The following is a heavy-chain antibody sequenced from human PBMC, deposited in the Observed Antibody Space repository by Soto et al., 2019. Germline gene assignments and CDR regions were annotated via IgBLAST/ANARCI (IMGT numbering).Heavy chain of an antibody. CDR2: IYYSGST. V-gene: IGHV4-59*01. D-gene: IGHD2-2*01. CDR1: GGSISSYY. J-gene: IGHJ5*02. Sequence: QVQLQESGPGLVKPSETLSLTCTVSGGSISSYYWSWIRQPPGKGLEWIGYIYYSGSTNYNPSLKSRVTISVDTSKNQCSLKLSSVTAADTAVYYCARVVVAAAPGRWFDPWGQGTLVTVSS. CDR3: ARVVVAAAPGRWFDP.